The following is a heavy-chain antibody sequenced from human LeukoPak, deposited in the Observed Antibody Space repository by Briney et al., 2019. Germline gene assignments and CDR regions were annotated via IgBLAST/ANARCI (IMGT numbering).Heavy chain of an antibody. CDR2: IYYSGST. CDR1: GGSISSSSYY. J-gene: IGHJ5*02. CDR3: ARSVIAAAGWGHNWFDP. V-gene: IGHV4-39*07. D-gene: IGHD6-13*01. Sequence: SETLSLTCTVSGGSISSSSYYWGWIRQPPGKGLEWIGSIYYSGSTYYNPSLKSRVTKSVDTSKNQFSLKLSSVTAADTAVYYCARSVIAAAGWGHNWFDPWGQGTLVTVSS.